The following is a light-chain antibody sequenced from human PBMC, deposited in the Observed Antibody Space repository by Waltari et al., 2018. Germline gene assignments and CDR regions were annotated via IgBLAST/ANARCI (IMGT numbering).Light chain of an antibody. CDR3: AAWDDSLRGRV. V-gene: IGLV1-47*01. CDR2: RNN. CDR1: SSNIGSNY. J-gene: IGLJ3*02. Sequence: GTPGQRVTISCSGSSSNIGSNYVYWYQQLPGTAPKLLIYRNNQRPSGVPERFAGSKSGTSASLAISGLRSEDEADYYCAAWDDSLRGRVFGGGTKLTVL.